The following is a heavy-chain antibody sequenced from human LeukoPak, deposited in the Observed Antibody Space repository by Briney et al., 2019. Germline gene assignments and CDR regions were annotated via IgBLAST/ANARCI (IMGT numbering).Heavy chain of an antibody. Sequence: SETLSLTCAVSGGSISSGGYSWSWIRQPPGKGLEWIGYIYYSGSTYYNPSLKSRVTISVDTSKNQFSLKLSSVTAADTAVYYCARVMRSSGYAHYWYFDLWGRGTLVTVSS. CDR2: IYYSGST. CDR1: GGSISSGGYS. D-gene: IGHD5-12*01. CDR3: ARVMRSSGYAHYWYFDL. V-gene: IGHV4-30-4*07. J-gene: IGHJ2*01.